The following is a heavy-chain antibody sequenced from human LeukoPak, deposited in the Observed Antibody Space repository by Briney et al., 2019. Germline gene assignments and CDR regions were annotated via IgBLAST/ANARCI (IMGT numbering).Heavy chain of an antibody. Sequence: GSLRLSCAASGFTFSDYYMSWIRQAPGKGLEWVSYISSSGSTIYYADSVKGRFTISRDNAKNSLYLQMNSLRAEDTAVYYCARGPKYYYGSGSYRGAFDYWGQGTLVTVSS. J-gene: IGHJ4*02. D-gene: IGHD3-10*01. CDR2: ISSSGSTI. CDR3: ARGPKYYYGSGSYRGAFDY. CDR1: GFTFSDYY. V-gene: IGHV3-11*04.